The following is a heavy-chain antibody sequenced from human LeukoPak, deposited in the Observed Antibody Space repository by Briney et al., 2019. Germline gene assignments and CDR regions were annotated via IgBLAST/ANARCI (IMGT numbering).Heavy chain of an antibody. V-gene: IGHV3-30*04. CDR3: AKLTGLGDGSGSYRPLDY. J-gene: IGHJ4*01. Sequence: GGSLRLSCAASGFTSSSYAMYWVRQAPGKGLEWVAVISYDGSNKYYADSVEGRFTISRDNSKNTLYLQMNSLRAEDTAVYYCAKLTGLGDGSGSYRPLDYWGQGTLVTVSS. D-gene: IGHD3-10*01. CDR2: ISYDGSNK. CDR1: GFTSSSYA.